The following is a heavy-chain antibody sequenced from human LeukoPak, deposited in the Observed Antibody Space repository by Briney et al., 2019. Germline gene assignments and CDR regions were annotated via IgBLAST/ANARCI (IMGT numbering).Heavy chain of an antibody. J-gene: IGHJ4*02. D-gene: IGHD3-10*01. CDR1: GFSFRPCA. CDR2: ISDKGGST. V-gene: IGHV3-64D*06. CDR3: VKDRGAISRDFDY. Sequence: GGSLRLSCSASGFSFRPCAMHCVRESTGEGREYVLDISDKGGSTKCADSVKGRFTISRDNSKNTLYLQMISLRPDDTAVYYCVKDRGAISRDFDYWGQGTLVTVSS.